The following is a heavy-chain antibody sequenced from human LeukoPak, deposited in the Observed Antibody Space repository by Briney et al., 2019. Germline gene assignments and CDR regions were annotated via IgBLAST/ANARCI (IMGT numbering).Heavy chain of an antibody. D-gene: IGHD5-12*01. V-gene: IGHV3-74*01. Sequence: GGSLRLSCAASGFTFTRYWMHWVRQAPGKGLVWVSCTNGDGSDTSYADSVKGRFTISRDNAKNTLHLQMNSLRVEDTAVYYCVSGYDNTDFEFWGQGTLVTVSS. CDR2: TNGDGSDT. CDR1: GFTFTRYW. J-gene: IGHJ4*02. CDR3: VSGYDNTDFEF.